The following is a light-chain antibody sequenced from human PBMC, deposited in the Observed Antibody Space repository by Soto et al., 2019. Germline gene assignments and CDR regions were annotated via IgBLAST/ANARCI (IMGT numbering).Light chain of an antibody. CDR2: GAS. J-gene: IGKJ5*01. CDR1: QSVSSK. Sequence: IVMTQSPATLSVSPGEGATLSCRASQSVSSKLAWYQQKPGQAPRLLIYGASTRATGIPARFSGSGSGTDFTLTISSLEAEDFAVYYCQQHGSSPITFGQGTRLEIK. V-gene: IGKV3-15*01. CDR3: QQHGSSPIT.